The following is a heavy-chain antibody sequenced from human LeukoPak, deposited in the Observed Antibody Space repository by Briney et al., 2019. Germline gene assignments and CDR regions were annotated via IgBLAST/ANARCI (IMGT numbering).Heavy chain of an antibody. J-gene: IGHJ4*02. CDR1: GFTFDDYD. CDR3: ARDRLDY. CDR2: INWNAGNA. V-gene: IGHV3-20*04. Sequence: GGSLRLSCAASGFTFDDYDMSWVRQAPGKGLEWVSNINWNAGNAGYADSVKGRFTISRDNAKNSLNLQLNSLRAEDTAVYYCARDRLDYWGQGTLVTVSS.